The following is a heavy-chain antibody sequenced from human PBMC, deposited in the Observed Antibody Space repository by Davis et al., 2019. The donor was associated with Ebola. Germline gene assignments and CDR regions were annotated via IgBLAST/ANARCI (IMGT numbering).Heavy chain of an antibody. D-gene: IGHD3-9*01. J-gene: IGHJ4*02. CDR2: IRQDGREK. Sequence: ESLKISCAASGFIFSNYWMSWDRQAPGKGLEWVANIRQDGREKHYVDSVKGRFTISRDNTENSLFLQMNSLRDDETAVYYCARVDWPVQFDFWGQGTVVTVSS. CDR1: GFIFSNYW. V-gene: IGHV3-7*01. CDR3: ARVDWPVQFDF.